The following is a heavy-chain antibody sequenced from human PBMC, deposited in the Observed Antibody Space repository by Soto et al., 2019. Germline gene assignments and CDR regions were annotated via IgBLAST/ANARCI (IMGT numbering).Heavy chain of an antibody. CDR1: GGSFSGYY. J-gene: IGHJ6*02. V-gene: IGHV4-34*01. Sequence: SESLSLTCAVYGGSFSGYYWSWIRQPPGKGREWIGEINHGGGTNYNPSRKSRVTISVDTSKNQFSLKLSSVTAADTAVYYCARGRDTARTYYYYGMDVWGQGTTVTVSS. CDR2: INHGGGT. D-gene: IGHD5-18*01. CDR3: ARGRDTARTYYYYGMDV.